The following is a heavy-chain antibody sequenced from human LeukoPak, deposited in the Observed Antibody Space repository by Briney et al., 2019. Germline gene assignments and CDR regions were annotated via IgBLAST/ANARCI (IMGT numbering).Heavy chain of an antibody. V-gene: IGHV4-34*01. J-gene: IGHJ4*02. CDR3: ARRGYSYGWAFDY. CDR1: GGSFSGYY. D-gene: IGHD5-18*01. CDR2: INHSGST. Sequence: SETLSLTCAVYGGSFSGYYWSWIRQPPGKGLEWIGEINHSGSTNYNPSLKSRVTISVDTSKNQFSLKLSSVTAADTAVYYCARRGYSYGWAFDYWGQGTLVTVSS.